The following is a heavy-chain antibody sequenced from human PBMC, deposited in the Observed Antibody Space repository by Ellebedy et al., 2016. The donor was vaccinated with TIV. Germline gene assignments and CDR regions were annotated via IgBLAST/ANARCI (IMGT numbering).Heavy chain of an antibody. D-gene: IGHD2-21*01. CDR2: INQVGNEK. J-gene: IGHJ4*02. CDR1: GFTFSSFW. Sequence: PGGSLRLSCGASGFTFSSFWMGWVRRAPGKGLEWVATINQVGNEKYYVDSVKGRFTISRDNAKTSLYLQMNSLRAEDTAVYPCVSAARGSNCCEAYWGQGTLVTVSS. V-gene: IGHV3-7*03. CDR3: VSAARGSNCCEAY.